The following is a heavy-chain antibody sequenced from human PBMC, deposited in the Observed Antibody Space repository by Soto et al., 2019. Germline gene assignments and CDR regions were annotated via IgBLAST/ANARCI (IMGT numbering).Heavy chain of an antibody. Sequence: QVQLVQSGAEVKKPGASVKVSCKASGYTFTSYYMHWVRQAPGQGLEWMGIINPSGCSTTYAQKFQGRVTITRDTSTSTVYMELSSPRSEDTAVYYCARVGGYSYGGVDYWGQGTLVTVSS. CDR1: GYTFTSYY. V-gene: IGHV1-46*01. CDR3: ARVGGYSYGGVDY. J-gene: IGHJ4*02. D-gene: IGHD5-18*01. CDR2: INPSGCST.